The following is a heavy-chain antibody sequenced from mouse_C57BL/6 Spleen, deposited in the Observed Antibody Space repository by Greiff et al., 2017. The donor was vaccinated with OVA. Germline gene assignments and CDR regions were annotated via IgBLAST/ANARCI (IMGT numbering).Heavy chain of an antibody. V-gene: IGHV1-64*01. J-gene: IGHJ3*01. Sequence: QVQLQQPGAELVKPGASVKLSCKASGYTFTSYWMHRVKQRPGQGLEWIGMIHPNSGSTNYNEKFKSKATLTVDKSSSTAYMQLSSLTSEDSAVYYCARDDYDGVAYWGQGTLVTVSA. CDR1: GYTFTSYW. D-gene: IGHD2-4*01. CDR3: ARDDYDGVAY. CDR2: IHPNSGST.